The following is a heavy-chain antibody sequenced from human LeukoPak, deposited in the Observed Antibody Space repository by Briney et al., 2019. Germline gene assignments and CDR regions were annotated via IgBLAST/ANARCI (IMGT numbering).Heavy chain of an antibody. J-gene: IGHJ4*02. CDR2: ISGSGGTT. CDR1: GFSVSTNY. Sequence: GGSLRLSCEASGFSVSTNYMTWVRQAPGKGLEWVSAISGSGGTTYYADSVKGRFTVSRDNSKNTLYLQMSSLRAEDTAVYYCAKDRAYGSGSYYVDYFDYWGQGTLVTVSS. D-gene: IGHD3-10*01. V-gene: IGHV3-23*01. CDR3: AKDRAYGSGSYYVDYFDY.